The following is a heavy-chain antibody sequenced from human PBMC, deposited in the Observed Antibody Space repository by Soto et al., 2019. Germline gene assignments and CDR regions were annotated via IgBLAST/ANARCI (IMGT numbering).Heavy chain of an antibody. CDR3: AGEYCGGDCYYSFDI. V-gene: IGHV3-66*01. CDR1: GFTVSSNY. CDR2: IYSGGST. Sequence: GGSLRLSCAASGFTVSSNYMSWVRQAPGKGLEWVSVIYSGGSTYYADSVKGRFTISRDNSKNTLYLQMNSLRAEDTAVYYCAGEYCGGDCYYSFDIWGQGTMVTVSS. J-gene: IGHJ3*02. D-gene: IGHD2-21*02.